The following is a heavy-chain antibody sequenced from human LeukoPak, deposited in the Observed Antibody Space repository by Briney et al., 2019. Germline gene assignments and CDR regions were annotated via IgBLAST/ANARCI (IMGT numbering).Heavy chain of an antibody. V-gene: IGHV3-21*01. CDR2: ISSSSSYI. Sequence: PGGSLRLPCAASGFTFSSYSMNWVRQAPGKGLEWVSSISSSSSYIYYADSVKGRFTISRDNAKNSLYLQMNSLRAEDTAVYYCARDSGRDGYNSYWGQGTLVTVSS. J-gene: IGHJ4*02. D-gene: IGHD5-24*01. CDR1: GFTFSSYS. CDR3: ARDSGRDGYNSY.